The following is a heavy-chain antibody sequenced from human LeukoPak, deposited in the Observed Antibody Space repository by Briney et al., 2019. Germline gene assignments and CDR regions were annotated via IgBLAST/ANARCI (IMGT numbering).Heavy chain of an antibody. CDR2: ISGGAGGI. CDR1: GFTFSTYA. V-gene: IGHV3-23*01. Sequence: PGGSLRLSCAASGFTFSTYAMNWVRQAPGKGLEWVSSISGGAGGIYYADSVKGRFTISRDDSKNTLSLQMNSLRAGDTAVYFCARDGEPRYWGSGYYYGMDVWGQGTTVTVSS. D-gene: IGHD7-27*01. J-gene: IGHJ6*02. CDR3: ARDGEPRYWGSGYYYGMDV.